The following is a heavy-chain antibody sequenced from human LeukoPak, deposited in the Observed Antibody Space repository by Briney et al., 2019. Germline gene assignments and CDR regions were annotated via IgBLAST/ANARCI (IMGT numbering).Heavy chain of an antibody. D-gene: IGHD3-3*01. V-gene: IGHV3-23*01. CDR3: AKDLRAVTIFGVALGY. J-gene: IGHJ4*02. CDR1: GFTFSSYA. Sequence: PGGSLRLSCAASGFTFSSYAMHWVRQAPGKGLEWVSAISGSGGSTYYADSVKGRFTISRDNSKNTLYLQMNSLRAEDTAVYYCAKDLRAVTIFGVALGYWGQGTLVTVSS. CDR2: ISGSGGST.